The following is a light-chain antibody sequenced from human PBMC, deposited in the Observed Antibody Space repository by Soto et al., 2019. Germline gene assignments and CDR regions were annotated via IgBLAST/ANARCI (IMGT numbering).Light chain of an antibody. CDR3: QHYGRSPPSWT. CDR2: DAS. J-gene: IGKJ1*01. Sequence: EIVLTQSPGTLPLSPGERATLSCRASQSVSSNYLAWYQQKPGQPPRLLISDASNRATGIPDRFSGSGSGTDFTLTISGLEPEDFAVYYCQHYGRSPPSWTFGQGTKVEIK. CDR1: QSVSSNY. V-gene: IGKV3-20*01.